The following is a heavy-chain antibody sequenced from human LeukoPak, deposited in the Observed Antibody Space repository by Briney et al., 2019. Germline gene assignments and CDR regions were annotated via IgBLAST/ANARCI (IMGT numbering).Heavy chain of an antibody. Sequence: PGGSLRLSCAASGFTFNSYAMSWVRQAPGKGLEWVSGISGSGASTYYADSVKGRFTISRDNSKNTLYLQMNSLRAEDTAVYYCARGDAEAVFDYWGQGTLVTVSS. CDR1: GFTFNSYA. J-gene: IGHJ4*02. V-gene: IGHV3-23*01. CDR3: ARGDAEAVFDY. CDR2: ISGSGAST.